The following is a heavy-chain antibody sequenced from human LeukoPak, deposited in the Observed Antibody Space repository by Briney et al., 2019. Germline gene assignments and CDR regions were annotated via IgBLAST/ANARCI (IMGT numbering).Heavy chain of an antibody. V-gene: IGHV3-48*04. CDR3: ARQWLNTIDY. D-gene: IGHD6-19*01. Sequence: PGGSLRLSCAASGFTFSKFWMIWFRQAPGKGLEWVSYISSSSSTIYYADSVKGRFTISRDNAKNSLYLQMNSLRAEDTAVYYCARQWLNTIDYWGQGTLVTVSS. J-gene: IGHJ4*02. CDR2: ISSSSSTI. CDR1: GFTFSKFW.